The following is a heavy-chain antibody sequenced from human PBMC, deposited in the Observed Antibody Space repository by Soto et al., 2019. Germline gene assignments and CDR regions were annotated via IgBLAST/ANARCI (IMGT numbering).Heavy chain of an antibody. CDR2: IYYSGST. D-gene: IGHD6-13*01. CDR3: ATHGPRIAADGTVDY. CDR1: GGSISSSSYY. J-gene: IGHJ4*02. Sequence: QLQLQESGPGLVKPSETLTLTCTVSGGSISSSSYYWGWIRQPPGKGLAWIGSIYYSGSTYYNPSLKSRVTISVDTSKNQFSLKLSSVTAADTAVFYCATHGPRIAADGTVDYWGQGTLATVSS. V-gene: IGHV4-39*01.